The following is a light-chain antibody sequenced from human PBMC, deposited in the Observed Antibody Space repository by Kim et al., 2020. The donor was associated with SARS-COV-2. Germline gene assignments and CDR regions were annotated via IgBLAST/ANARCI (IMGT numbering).Light chain of an antibody. J-gene: IGLJ3*02. CDR3: QSYETSLSASV. CDR2: GNG. CDR1: SSNIGAGYD. V-gene: IGLV1-40*01. Sequence: QRVTISCTGNSSNIGAGYDVHWYQQLPGIAPKLLIYGNGNRPSGVPDRFSGSRSGTSASLAITGLQAEDEADYYCQSYETSLSASVFGGGTKLTVL.